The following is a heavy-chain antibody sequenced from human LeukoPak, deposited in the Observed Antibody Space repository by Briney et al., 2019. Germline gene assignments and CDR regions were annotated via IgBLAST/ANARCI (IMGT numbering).Heavy chain of an antibody. D-gene: IGHD5-18*01. CDR1: GGSISDYY. CDR3: ARDVGHSYGYDYLDY. V-gene: IGHV4-38-2*02. J-gene: IGHJ4*02. Sequence: SETLSLTCTVSGGSISDYYWTWIRQPPGKGLEWIGSIYHSGKTYYNPSLKSRVTISVDTSKNQFSLKLSSVTAADTAVYYCARDVGHSYGYDYLDYWGQGTLVAVSS. CDR2: IYHSGKT.